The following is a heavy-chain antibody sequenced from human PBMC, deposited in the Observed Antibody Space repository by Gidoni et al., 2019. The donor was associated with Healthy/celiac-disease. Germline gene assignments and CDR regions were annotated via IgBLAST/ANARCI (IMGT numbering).Heavy chain of an antibody. J-gene: IGHJ5*02. Sequence: QVQLQASGPGLVKPSQTLSLTCTVSGGSISSGGYYWSWIRQHPGKGLEWIGYIYYSGSTYNNPALKSRVTISVDTSKNQFSLKLSSVTTADTAVYYCARKKGYVPNWFDPWGQGTLVTVSS. V-gene: IGHV4-31*03. CDR2: IYYSGST. CDR3: ARKKGYVPNWFDP. D-gene: IGHD5-12*01. CDR1: GGSISSGGYY.